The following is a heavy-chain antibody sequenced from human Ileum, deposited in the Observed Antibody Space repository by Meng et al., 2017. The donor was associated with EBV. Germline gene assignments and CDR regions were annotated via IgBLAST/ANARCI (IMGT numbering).Heavy chain of an antibody. CDR2: INHSGST. Sequence: QVRPQQLGACLLKSSETLSLTCAVYGGSFSGYYWSWIRQPPGKGLEWIGEINHSGSTNYNPSLKSRVTISVDTSKNQFSLKLSSVTAADTAVYYCARGNKVSDRGFDYWGQGTLVTVSS. D-gene: IGHD3-10*01. V-gene: IGHV4-34*01. CDR3: ARGNKVSDRGFDY. CDR1: GGSFSGYY. J-gene: IGHJ4*02.